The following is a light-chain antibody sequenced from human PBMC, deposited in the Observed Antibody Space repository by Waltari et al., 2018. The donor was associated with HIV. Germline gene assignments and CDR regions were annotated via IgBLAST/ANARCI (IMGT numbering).Light chain of an antibody. CDR1: ALSNQY. V-gene: IGLV3-25*03. J-gene: IGLJ1*01. CDR3: QSADSSGTYV. CDR2: RDT. Sequence: SYELTQPPSVSVSPGQTARITCSGDALSNQYTFWYQQKPGQAPVLVIYRDTERPSGIPERCSGSSSGTTVTLTISGVQAEDEADYYCQSADSSGTYVFGTGTKVTVV.